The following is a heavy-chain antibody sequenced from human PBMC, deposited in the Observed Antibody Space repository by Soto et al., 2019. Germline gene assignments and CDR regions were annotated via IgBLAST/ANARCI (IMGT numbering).Heavy chain of an antibody. CDR1: GFTFSNAW. CDR2: IKSKTDGGTT. D-gene: IGHD6-19*01. Sequence: GGSLRLSCAASGFTFSNAWMSWVRQAPGKGLEWVGRIKSKTDGGTTDYAAPVKGRFNIPRDDSKNTLYLQMNSLKTEDTAVYYCTTDPGYSSGWVDYCGQGTLVNGSS. J-gene: IGHJ4*02. CDR3: TTDPGYSSGWVDY. V-gene: IGHV3-15*01.